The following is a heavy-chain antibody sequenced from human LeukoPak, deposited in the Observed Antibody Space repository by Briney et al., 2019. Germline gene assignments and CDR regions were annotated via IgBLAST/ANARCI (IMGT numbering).Heavy chain of an antibody. CDR3: ARGSSGWYESYNWFDP. CDR1: GGSISSYY. J-gene: IGHJ5*02. D-gene: IGHD6-19*01. Sequence: PSETLSLTCTVSGGSISSYYWSWIRQPPGEGLEWIGEINHSGSTNYNPSLKSRVTISVDTSKNQFSLKLSSVTAADTAVYYCARGSSGWYESYNWFDPWGQGTLVTVSS. V-gene: IGHV4-34*01. CDR2: INHSGST.